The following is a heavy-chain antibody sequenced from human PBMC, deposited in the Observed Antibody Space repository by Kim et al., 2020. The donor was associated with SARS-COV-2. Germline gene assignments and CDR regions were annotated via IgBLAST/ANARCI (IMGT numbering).Heavy chain of an antibody. J-gene: IGHJ5*02. Sequence: SETLSLTCAVSGGSISSSNWWSWVRQPPGKGLEWIGEIYHSGSTNYNPSLKSRVTISVDKSKNQFSLKLSSVTAADTAVYYCARVRGSLAAAGHGPWFDPWGQGTLVTVSS. V-gene: IGHV4-4*02. CDR3: ARVRGSLAAAGHGPWFDP. CDR1: GGSISSSNW. CDR2: IYHSGST. D-gene: IGHD6-13*01.